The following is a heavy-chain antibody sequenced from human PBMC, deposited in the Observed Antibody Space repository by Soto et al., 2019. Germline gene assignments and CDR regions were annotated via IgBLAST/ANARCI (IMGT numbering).Heavy chain of an antibody. Sequence: QVQLVQSGAEVKKPGASVKVSCKASGYTFTSYGISWVRQAPGQELEWMGWINAYNDNTNYAQKLQGRVTMTTDTSTSTAYMELRSLRSDDTAVYYCAREGRCSSTRCYDYWFDPWGQGTLVTVSS. D-gene: IGHD2-2*01. CDR3: AREGRCSSTRCYDYWFDP. V-gene: IGHV1-18*01. J-gene: IGHJ5*02. CDR2: INAYNDNT. CDR1: GYTFTSYG.